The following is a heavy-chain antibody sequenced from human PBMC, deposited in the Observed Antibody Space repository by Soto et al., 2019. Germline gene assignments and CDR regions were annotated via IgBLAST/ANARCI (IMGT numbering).Heavy chain of an antibody. V-gene: IGHV1-69*06. Sequence: QVQLVQSGAEVKKPGSSVKVSCKTSGGTIRTYVISWVRQAPGQGLEWMGGIIPIFGTPNYAQNFQGRVTITADKSTNTAYMELSSLRSEDTAVYYCAREPQDGSGSYFDYWGKGSLVTVSS. CDR3: AREPQDGSGSYFDY. CDR2: IIPIFGTP. J-gene: IGHJ4*02. CDR1: GGTIRTYV. D-gene: IGHD3-10*01.